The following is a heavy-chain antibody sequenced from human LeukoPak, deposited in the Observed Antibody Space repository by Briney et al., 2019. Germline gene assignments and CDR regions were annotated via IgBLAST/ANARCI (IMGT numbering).Heavy chain of an antibody. J-gene: IGHJ3*01. D-gene: IGHD5-24*01. CDR3: ASSITPDPPAD. Sequence: GSSLKVSCKASGGTFSSYAISWVRQAPGQGLEWMGGIIPIFGTANYAQKFQGRVTITADESTSTAYMELSSLRSEDTAVYYCASSITPDPPADWGQGTMVTVSS. CDR2: IIPIFGTA. V-gene: IGHV1-69*01. CDR1: GGTFSSYA.